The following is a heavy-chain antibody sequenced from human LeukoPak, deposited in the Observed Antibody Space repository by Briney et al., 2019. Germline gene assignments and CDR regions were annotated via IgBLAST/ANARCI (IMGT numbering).Heavy chain of an antibody. CDR1: GFSFSNYG. Sequence: GGSLRLSCAASGFSFSNYGMHWVRQAPGKGLEWVAVIWFDGSTVYYADSVKGRFTISRDNSKNTLYLQVNSLRAEDTAVYYYAKGTMVTTYNWDHWGQGTLVTVSS. J-gene: IGHJ4*02. CDR3: AKGTMVTTYNWDH. D-gene: IGHD4-17*01. CDR2: IWFDGSTV. V-gene: IGHV3-33*06.